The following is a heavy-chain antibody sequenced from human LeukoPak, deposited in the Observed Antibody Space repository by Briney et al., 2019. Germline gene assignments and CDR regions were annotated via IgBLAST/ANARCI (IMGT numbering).Heavy chain of an antibody. V-gene: IGHV4-34*01. CDR3: ARWGGRWLQLTAPKRLDAFDI. CDR2: ISPRGT. D-gene: IGHD5-24*01. Sequence: SETLSLSCVMYGGSFTGCYWSWIRQSPGKGLEWIGEISPRGTKYNPSLKSRVTISLDTSKNQFSLKLSSVTAADTAVYYCARWGGRWLQLTAPKRLDAFDIWGQGTMVTVSS. J-gene: IGHJ3*02. CDR1: GGSFTGCY.